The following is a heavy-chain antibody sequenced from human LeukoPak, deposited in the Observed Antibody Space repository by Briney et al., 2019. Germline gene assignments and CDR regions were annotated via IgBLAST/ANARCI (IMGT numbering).Heavy chain of an antibody. D-gene: IGHD3-16*01. J-gene: IGHJ3*02. CDR2: IKQEGSEI. CDR1: GFTFSTYW. Sequence: GGSLRLSCTASGFTFSTYWMSWVRQAQGEGLEWVANIKQEGSEIYYVDSVKGRFTISRDNAKNSLYLQMNNLRAEDTAVYYCASLIWGGGFDIWGQGTMVTVSS. V-gene: IGHV3-7*01. CDR3: ASLIWGGGFDI.